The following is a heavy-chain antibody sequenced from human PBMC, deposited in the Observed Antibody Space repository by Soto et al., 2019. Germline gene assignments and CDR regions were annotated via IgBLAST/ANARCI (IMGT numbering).Heavy chain of an antibody. Sequence: SETLALTCTISDGSVSSGSYYWSWIRQPRGKGLEWIGYIYYSGSTNYNPSLKSRVTISVDTSKNQFSLKLSSVTAADTAVYYCARGPGEWVDATFWFDPWGQGTLVTVSS. CDR2: IYYSGST. CDR1: DGSVSSGSYY. J-gene: IGHJ5*02. D-gene: IGHD2-15*01. CDR3: ARGPGEWVDATFWFDP. V-gene: IGHV4-61*01.